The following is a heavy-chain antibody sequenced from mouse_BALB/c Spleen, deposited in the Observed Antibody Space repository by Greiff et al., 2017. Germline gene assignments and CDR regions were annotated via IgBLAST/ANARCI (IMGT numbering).Heavy chain of an antibody. CDR2: ISYDGSN. CDR3: ARYYYGRGYFDV. V-gene: IGHV3-6*02. D-gene: IGHD1-1*01. J-gene: IGHJ1*01. Sequence: VQLQQSGPGLVKPSQSLSLTCSVTGYSITSGYYWNWIRQFPGNKLEWMGYISYDGSNNYNPSLKNRISITRDTSKNQFFLKLNSVTTEDTATYYCARYYYGRGYFDVWGAGTTVTVSS. CDR1: GYSITSGYY.